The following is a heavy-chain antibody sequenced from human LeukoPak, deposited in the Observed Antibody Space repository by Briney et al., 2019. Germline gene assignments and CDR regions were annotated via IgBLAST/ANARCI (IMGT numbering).Heavy chain of an antibody. V-gene: IGHV1-3*01. Sequence: GASVKVSCKASGYTFTDYAMHWVRQAPGQRLEWMGWINGGNGNTKYSQKFQGRVTITRDTSATTAYMELSRLRSEDTAVYYCARSTRPGAFDIWGQGTVVTVSS. D-gene: IGHD1-1*01. CDR3: ARSTRPGAFDI. CDR2: INGGNGNT. CDR1: GYTFTDYA. J-gene: IGHJ3*02.